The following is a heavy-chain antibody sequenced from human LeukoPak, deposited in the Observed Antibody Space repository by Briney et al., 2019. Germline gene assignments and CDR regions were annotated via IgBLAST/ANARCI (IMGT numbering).Heavy chain of an antibody. D-gene: IGHD5-18*01. J-gene: IGHJ4*02. V-gene: IGHV4-39*07. CDR3: ASGGYSYGYVSN. CDR1: GGSISTTDRY. CDR2: IYYSGIT. Sequence: SETLSLTCTVSGGSISTTDRYWGWVRQPPGKGLEWIGSIYYSGITYHNPSLKSRVTISVDTSKNQFSLKLSSVTAADTAVYYCASGGYSYGYVSNWGQGTLVTVSS.